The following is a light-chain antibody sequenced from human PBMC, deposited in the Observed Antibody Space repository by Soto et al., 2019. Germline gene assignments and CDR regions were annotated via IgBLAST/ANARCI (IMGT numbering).Light chain of an antibody. V-gene: IGLV2-23*01. J-gene: IGLJ2*01. CDR2: EGS. CDR1: SSDIGSYNL. Sequence: QSVLTQPASVSGSPGQSITISCNGTSSDIGSYNLVSWYQQHPGKAPKLMIYEGSKRPSGVSNRFSGSKSGNTASLAISGLQAEDEADYYGCSFAGSGTIFGGGTKLTVL. CDR3: CSFAGSGTI.